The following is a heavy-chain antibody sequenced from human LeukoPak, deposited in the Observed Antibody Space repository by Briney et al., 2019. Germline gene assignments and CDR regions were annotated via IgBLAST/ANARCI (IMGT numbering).Heavy chain of an antibody. CDR3: TRHVVITTVFDY. CDR2: IRSKAYGGTT. D-gene: IGHD3-22*01. V-gene: IGHV3-49*04. J-gene: IGHJ4*02. CDR1: GFTFGDYA. Sequence: PGGSLRLSCTASGFTFGDYAMSWVRQAPGKGLEWVGFIRSKAYGGTTEYAASVRGRFTISRDDSKSIAYLRMNSLKTEDTAVYYCTRHVVITTVFDYWGQGTLVTVSS.